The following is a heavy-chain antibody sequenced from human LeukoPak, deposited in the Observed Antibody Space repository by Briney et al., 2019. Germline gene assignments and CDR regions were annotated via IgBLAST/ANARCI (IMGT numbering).Heavy chain of an antibody. CDR1: GYTFTSYY. V-gene: IGHV1-46*01. CDR3: AREGLSFSDYDSSGYYGNAFDI. Sequence: ASVKVSCKASGYTFTSYYMHWVRQAPGQGLEWMGIINPSGGSTSYAQKFQGRVTMTRDTSTSTVHMELSSLRSEHTAVYYCAREGLSFSDYDSSGYYGNAFDIWGQGTMVTVSS. J-gene: IGHJ3*02. D-gene: IGHD3-22*01. CDR2: INPSGGST.